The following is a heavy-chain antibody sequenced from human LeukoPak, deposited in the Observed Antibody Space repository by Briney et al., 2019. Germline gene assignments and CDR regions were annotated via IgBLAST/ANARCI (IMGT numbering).Heavy chain of an antibody. D-gene: IGHD6-19*01. J-gene: IGHJ4*02. CDR2: ISGTSSTM. V-gene: IGHV3-48*02. CDR3: ARDRGGSSSSGWRTFDY. Sequence: AAGSLRLSCAASEFTFSSYSMNWVRQAPGKGLEWVSYISGTSSTMSYADSVKGRFTISRDNAENSLYLQMNSLRDEDTAVYYCARDRGGSSSSGWRTFDYWGQGTLVTVSS. CDR1: EFTFSSYS.